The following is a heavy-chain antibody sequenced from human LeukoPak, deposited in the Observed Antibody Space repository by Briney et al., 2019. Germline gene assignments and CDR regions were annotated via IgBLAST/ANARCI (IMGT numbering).Heavy chain of an antibody. V-gene: IGHV1-2*02. CDR1: GYTFTRYY. J-gene: IGHJ4*02. D-gene: IGHD6-19*01. CDR2: INPNSGGT. CDR3: ARVEGQWLEDY. Sequence: ASVKVSCKASGYTFTRYYMHWVRQAPGQGLEWMGWINPNSGGTNYAQKFQGRVTMPRDTSISTAYMEVSRPRSGDTAVYYCARVEGQWLEDYWGQGTLVTVSS.